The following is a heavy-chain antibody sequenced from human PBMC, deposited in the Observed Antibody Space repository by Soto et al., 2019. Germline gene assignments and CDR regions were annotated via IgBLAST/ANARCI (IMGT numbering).Heavy chain of an antibody. Sequence: PSETLSLTCTVSGGSISSNTYYWGWIRQPPGKGLEWIGSIYYSGSTYYNPSLKSRVTISVDTSKNQFSLKLSSVTAADTAVYYCARHTRPNYYGSGRTFDYWGQGTLVTVSS. CDR2: IYYSGST. CDR3: ARHTRPNYYGSGRTFDY. D-gene: IGHD3-10*01. V-gene: IGHV4-39*01. J-gene: IGHJ4*02. CDR1: GGSISSNTYY.